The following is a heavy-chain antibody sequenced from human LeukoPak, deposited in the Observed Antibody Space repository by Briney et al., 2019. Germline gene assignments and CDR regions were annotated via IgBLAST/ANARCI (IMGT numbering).Heavy chain of an antibody. CDR3: ARGKRILWFGEILYPLDP. J-gene: IGHJ5*02. V-gene: IGHV1-8*01. CDR2: MNPNSGNT. D-gene: IGHD3-10*01. Sequence: GASVKVSCKASGYTFTSYDINWVRQATGQGLEWMGWMNPNSGNTGYAQKFQGRVTMTRNTSISTAYMELSSLRSEDTAVYYCARGKRILWFGEILYPLDPWGQGTLVTVSS. CDR1: GYTFTSYD.